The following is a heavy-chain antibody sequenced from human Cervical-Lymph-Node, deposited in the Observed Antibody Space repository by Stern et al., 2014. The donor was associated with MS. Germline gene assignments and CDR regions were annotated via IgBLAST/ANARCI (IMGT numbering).Heavy chain of an antibody. Sequence: EVQLVESGAEVKKPGESLKISCKGSGYSFSANWIAWVRQMPGKGLEWMGIIYPGDSNTRYSPSFQGQVTISADKSISTAYLQWSSLKASDTAMYYCARDYGDYAFDYWGQGTLVTVSS. J-gene: IGHJ4*02. D-gene: IGHD4-17*01. CDR2: IYPGDSNT. CDR1: GYSFSANW. V-gene: IGHV5-51*01. CDR3: ARDYGDYAFDY.